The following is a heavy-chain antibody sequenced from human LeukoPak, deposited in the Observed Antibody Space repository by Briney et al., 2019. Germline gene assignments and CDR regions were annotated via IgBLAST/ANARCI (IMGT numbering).Heavy chain of an antibody. CDR3: ARTARLLDY. V-gene: IGHV3-11*01. CDR2: ISTSGETI. D-gene: IGHD2-21*02. CDR1: GFTFSDHY. J-gene: IGHJ4*02. Sequence: GGSLRLSCAASGFTFSDHYMTWSRQVPGKGLEWLSYISTSGETINYADSVKGRFTVSRDNAKNSLFLQMNGLRADDTAVYYCARTARLLDYWGQGTLVTVSS.